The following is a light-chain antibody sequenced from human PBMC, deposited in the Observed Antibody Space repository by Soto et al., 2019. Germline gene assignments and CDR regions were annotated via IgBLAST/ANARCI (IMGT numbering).Light chain of an antibody. CDR2: AAS. Sequence: DIQLTQSPSSLSASVEDRVIITCRASQSISNHLNWYQQKPGKAPKLLIYAASNLESGVPSRFSGSGSGTVFTLTITSLQPDDFATYYCQQYNSWWTFGQGTKVDIK. V-gene: IGKV1-5*01. CDR3: QQYNSWWT. J-gene: IGKJ1*01. CDR1: QSISNH.